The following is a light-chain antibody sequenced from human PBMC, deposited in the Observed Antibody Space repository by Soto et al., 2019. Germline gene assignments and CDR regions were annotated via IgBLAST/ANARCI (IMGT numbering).Light chain of an antibody. CDR1: SSDVGGYNY. Sequence: QSALTQPASVSGSPGQSITISCTGTSSDVGGYNYLSWYQQHPGKAPKLMIYEVSNRPSGVSNRISGSKSGNTASLTISGLQAEDEADYYCSSYTSSSTYVFGTGTKLTVL. V-gene: IGLV2-14*01. CDR2: EVS. CDR3: SSYTSSSTYV. J-gene: IGLJ1*01.